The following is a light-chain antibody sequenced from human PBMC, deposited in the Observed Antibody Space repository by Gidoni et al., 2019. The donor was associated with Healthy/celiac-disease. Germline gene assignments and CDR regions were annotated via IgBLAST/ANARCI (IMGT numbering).Light chain of an antibody. CDR1: QSVLYSSNNKNY. V-gene: IGKV4-1*01. Sequence: IVMTQSPDHLAVSLGERATINCKSSQSVLYSSNNKNYLAWYQQKPGQPPKLLIYWASTRESGVPDRFSGSGSGTDFTLTISSLQAEDVAVYYCQQYYSTPLTFXGXTKVEIK. CDR3: QQYYSTPLT. J-gene: IGKJ4*01. CDR2: WAS.